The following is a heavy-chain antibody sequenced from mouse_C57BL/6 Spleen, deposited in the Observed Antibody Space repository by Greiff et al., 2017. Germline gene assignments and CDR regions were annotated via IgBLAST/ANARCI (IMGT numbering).Heavy chain of an antibody. CDR3: ASGTRDYYAMDY. J-gene: IGHJ4*01. V-gene: IGHV1-64*01. CDR1: GYTFTSYW. CDR2: IHPNSGST. D-gene: IGHD4-1*01. Sequence: QVQLQQPGAELVKPGASVKLSCKASGYTFTSYWMHWVKQRPGQGLEWIGMIHPNSGSTNYNEKFKSKATLTVDKSSSTAYMQLSSLTSEDSAVYYGASGTRDYYAMDYWGQGTSVTVSS.